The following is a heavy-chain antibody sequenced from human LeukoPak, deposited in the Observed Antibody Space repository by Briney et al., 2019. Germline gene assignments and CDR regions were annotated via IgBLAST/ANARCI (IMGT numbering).Heavy chain of an antibody. CDR1: GFTFSSYS. V-gene: IGHV3-21*04. J-gene: IGHJ4*02. Sequence: GGSLRLSCAASGFTFSSYSMNWVRQAPGKGLEWVSSISSSSSYIYYADSVKGRFTISRDNAKNSLYLQMNSLRAEDTAVYYCARDKEVAVAGQLDYWGQGTLVTVSS. CDR3: ARDKEVAVAGQLDY. D-gene: IGHD6-19*01. CDR2: ISSSSSYI.